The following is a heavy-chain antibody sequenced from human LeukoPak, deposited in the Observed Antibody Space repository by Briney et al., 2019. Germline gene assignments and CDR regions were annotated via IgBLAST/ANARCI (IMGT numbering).Heavy chain of an antibody. D-gene: IGHD4-17*01. CDR1: GFTFSSYG. V-gene: IGHV3-23*01. CDR2: ISGSGGST. CDR3: AKPYGGNFGYYFDY. J-gene: IGHJ4*02. Sequence: GRSLRLSCAASGFTFSSYGMHWVRQAPGKGLEWVSAISGSGGSTYYADSVKGRFTISRDNSKNTLYLQMNSLRAEDTAVYYCAKPYGGNFGYYFDYWGQGTLVTVSS.